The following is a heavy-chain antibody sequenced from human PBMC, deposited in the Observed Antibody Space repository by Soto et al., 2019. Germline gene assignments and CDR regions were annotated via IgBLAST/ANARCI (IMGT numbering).Heavy chain of an antibody. Sequence: PGGSLRLSCAASGFTFNNYGMHWVRQAPGKGLEWVVVISFDGRNTYYADSVKGRFTISRDNSKNTLYLQMTSLRAEDTAVYYCARSITFGGVPLWGQGTLVTVSS. D-gene: IGHD3-16*01. V-gene: IGHV3-30*03. CDR2: ISFDGRNT. J-gene: IGHJ4*02. CDR1: GFTFNNYG. CDR3: ARSITFGGVPL.